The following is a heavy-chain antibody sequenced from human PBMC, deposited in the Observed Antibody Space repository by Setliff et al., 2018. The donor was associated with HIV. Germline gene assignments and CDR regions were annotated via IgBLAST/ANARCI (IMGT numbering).Heavy chain of an antibody. CDR1: GSSISSNYY. Sequence: PSETLSLTCTVSGSSISSNYYWAWVRQAPGKGLEWIGCIDASANTYYIPSLKSRATISIDTSKNQLSLKLRSVTAADTAVYYCARDAPWDSYGLDYWGQGTLVTVSS. CDR2: IDASANT. V-gene: IGHV4-38-2*02. D-gene: IGHD5-18*01. J-gene: IGHJ4*02. CDR3: ARDAPWDSYGLDY.